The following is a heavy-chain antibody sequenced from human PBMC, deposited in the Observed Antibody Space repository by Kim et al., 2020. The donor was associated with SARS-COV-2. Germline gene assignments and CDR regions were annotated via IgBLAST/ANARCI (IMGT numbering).Heavy chain of an antibody. Sequence: SETLSLTCTVSGGSISSGGYYWSWIRQHPGKGLEWIGYIYYSGSTYYNPSLKSRVTISVDTSKNQFSLKLSSVTAADTAVYYCARVDIVVVPAASLGGVWFDPWGQGTLVTVSS. CDR3: ARVDIVVVPAASLGGVWFDP. CDR2: IYYSGST. CDR1: GGSISSGGYY. D-gene: IGHD2-2*01. J-gene: IGHJ5*02. V-gene: IGHV4-31*03.